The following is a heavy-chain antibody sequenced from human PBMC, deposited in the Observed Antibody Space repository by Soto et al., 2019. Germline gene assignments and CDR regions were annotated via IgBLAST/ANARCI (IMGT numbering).Heavy chain of an antibody. CDR2: IYYSGST. CDR1: VGSVSSCSYY. Sequence: SETLSLTCTVSVGSVSSCSYYWSWIRQPPGKGLEWIGYIYYSGSTNYNPSLKSRVTISVDTSKNQFSLKLSSVTAADTAVYYWARSRYRGSWYMWGFDPGGEAT. V-gene: IGHV4-61*01. CDR3: ARSRYRGSWYMWGFDP. D-gene: IGHD3-16*02. J-gene: IGHJ5*02.